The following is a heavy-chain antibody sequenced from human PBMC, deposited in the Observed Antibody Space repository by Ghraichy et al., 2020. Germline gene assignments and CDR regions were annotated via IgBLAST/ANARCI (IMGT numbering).Heavy chain of an antibody. CDR1: GGSFSGYY. D-gene: IGHD5/OR15-5a*01. V-gene: IGHV4-34*01. Sequence: SENLSLTCAVYGGSFSGYYWSWIRQPPGKGLEWIGEINDSGSASYNPSLKSRVTISEHTSKHQFSLKLRSVSAADTAVYYCAGGRNVYTSWFDPWCQGTLVTVSS. CDR2: INDSGSA. CDR3: AGGRNVYTSWFDP. J-gene: IGHJ5*02.